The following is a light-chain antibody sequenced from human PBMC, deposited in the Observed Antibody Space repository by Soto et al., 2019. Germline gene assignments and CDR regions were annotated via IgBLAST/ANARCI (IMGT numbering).Light chain of an antibody. CDR3: QQYNDWPLT. Sequence: EIVMTQSPVTLSVYPGERATLSCRASQSVRSNLAWYQQKPGQAPSLLIYGAFTRATGIPTRFSGTGSGTEFTLTISSLQSEDFALYYCQQYNDWPLTFGQGTKVDI. CDR2: GAF. CDR1: QSVRSN. J-gene: IGKJ1*01. V-gene: IGKV3-15*01.